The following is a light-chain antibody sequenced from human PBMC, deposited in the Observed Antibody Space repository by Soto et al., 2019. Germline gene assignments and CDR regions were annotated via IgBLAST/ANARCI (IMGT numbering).Light chain of an antibody. V-gene: IGKV3-20*01. J-gene: IGKJ4*01. CDR2: GAS. CDR1: QSLRSS. Sequence: VMTQSPATLSLSPGERATLSWKASQSLRSSLTWYKQKPGQAPRLLSYGASTRATGIPARFSGSGSGTDFTLTISRLEPEDFEVYYCQQYGTSPLTFGGGTKVDIK. CDR3: QQYGTSPLT.